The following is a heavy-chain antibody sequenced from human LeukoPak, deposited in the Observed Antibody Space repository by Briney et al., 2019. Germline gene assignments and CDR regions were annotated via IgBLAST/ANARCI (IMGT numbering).Heavy chain of an antibody. D-gene: IGHD1-26*01. V-gene: IGHV3-33*01. J-gene: IGHJ6*02. CDR1: GFTFSNYG. CDR3: ARERFSGSYYYYYGMDV. CDR2: IWYDGSYK. Sequence: GGSLRLSCAASGFTFSNYGMHWVRQAPGKGLEWVAVIWYDGSYKSYGDSVKGRFTISRDNSKNTLFLQMNSLRADDTAVYYCARERFSGSYYYYYGMDVWGQGTTVTVSS.